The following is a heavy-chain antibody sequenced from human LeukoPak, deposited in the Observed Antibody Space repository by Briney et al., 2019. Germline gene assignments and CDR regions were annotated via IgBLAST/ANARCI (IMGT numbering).Heavy chain of an antibody. D-gene: IGHD3-3*02. CDR1: GFTFSSYA. CDR3: ARALSRDWFDP. Sequence: GGSLRLSCAASGFTFSSYAMSWIRQAPGKGLEWVSAISGSGGSTYYADSVKGRFTISRDNSKNTLYLQMNSLRAEDTAVYYYARALSRDWFDPWGQGTLVTVSS. CDR2: ISGSGGST. V-gene: IGHV3-23*01. J-gene: IGHJ5*02.